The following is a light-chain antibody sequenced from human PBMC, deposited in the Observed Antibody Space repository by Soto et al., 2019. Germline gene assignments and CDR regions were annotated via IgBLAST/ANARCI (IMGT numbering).Light chain of an antibody. V-gene: IGKV3-20*01. CDR3: QQYDTSTWT. CDR2: DAS. Sequence: EIVLTQSPGTLSLSPGERVTLSCRASQSVSTYLAWYQQKPGQAPRLXIYDASSRATGIPARFSGSVSGADFTLIISRLEPEDSAVYYCQQYDTSTWTFGQGTKVDIK. J-gene: IGKJ1*01. CDR1: QSVSTY.